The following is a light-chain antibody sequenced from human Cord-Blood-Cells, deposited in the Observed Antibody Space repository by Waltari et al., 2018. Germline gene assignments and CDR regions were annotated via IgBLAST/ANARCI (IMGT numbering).Light chain of an antibody. Sequence: IQMTHSPSSLSASVGDRVTITCRASQSISSYLNWYQQKPGKAPKLLIYAASSLQSGVPSRFSGSGSGTDFTLTISSLQPEDFATYYCQQSYSTPPTLGQGTRLEIK. J-gene: IGKJ5*01. CDR3: QQSYSTPPT. CDR1: QSISSY. CDR2: AAS. V-gene: IGKV1-39*01.